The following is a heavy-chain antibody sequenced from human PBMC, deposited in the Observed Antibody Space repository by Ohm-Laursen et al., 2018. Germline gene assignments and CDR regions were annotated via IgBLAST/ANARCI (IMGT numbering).Heavy chain of an antibody. CDR3: ARDQNYYDSSGYYTA. Sequence: ASVKVSCKASGYTFTNYHITWVRQAPGQGLEWMGWITIYNDNTDYAQKFQGRVTMTRDTSISTAYMELSRLRSDDTAVYYCARDQNYYDSSGYYTAWGQGTLVTVSS. D-gene: IGHD3-22*01. CDR2: ITIYNDNT. J-gene: IGHJ4*02. CDR1: GYTFTNYH. V-gene: IGHV1-2*02.